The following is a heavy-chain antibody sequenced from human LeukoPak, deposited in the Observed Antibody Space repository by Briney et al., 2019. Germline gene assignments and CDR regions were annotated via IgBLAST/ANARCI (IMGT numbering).Heavy chain of an antibody. CDR3: TTDYPAIFGYGPNLVDY. J-gene: IGHJ4*02. Sequence: GGSLRLSCAASGFTFSNAWMSWVRQAPGKGLEWVGRIKSKTDGGTTDYAAPVKGRFTISRDDSKNTLYLQMNSLKTEDTAVYYCTTDYPAIFGYGPNLVDYWGQGTLVTVSS. CDR1: GFTFSNAW. D-gene: IGHD3-3*01. CDR2: IKSKTDGGTT. V-gene: IGHV3-15*01.